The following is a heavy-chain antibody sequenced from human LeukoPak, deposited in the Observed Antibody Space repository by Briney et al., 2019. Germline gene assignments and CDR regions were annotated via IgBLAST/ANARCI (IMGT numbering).Heavy chain of an antibody. CDR1: GYSFTSYW. CDR3: ARHEYSSGWYSWFDP. CDR2: IYPGDSDT. Sequence: GESLKISCKGSGYSFTSYWIGWVRQMHGKGLEWMGIIYPGDSDTRYSPSFQGQVTISADKSISTAYLQWSSLKASDTAMYYCARHEYSSGWYSWFDPWGQGTLVTVSS. J-gene: IGHJ5*02. D-gene: IGHD6-19*01. V-gene: IGHV5-51*01.